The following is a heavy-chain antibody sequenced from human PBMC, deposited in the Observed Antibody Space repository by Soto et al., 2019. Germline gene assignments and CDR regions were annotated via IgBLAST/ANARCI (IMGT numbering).Heavy chain of an antibody. V-gene: IGHV1-2*02. CDR2: INPNSGDT. J-gene: IGHJ6*02. CDR1: GYIFTGYH. CDR3: ASDARGTRGFDERDI. Sequence: VASVKVSCKASGYIFTGYHIHWVRQAPGRGLEWMAWINPNSGDTEYAQNFQGRVTMTRDTSFNLVYMEMSGLMSDDTAVYYCASDARGTRGFDERDIWGQGTTVTVSS. D-gene: IGHD3-9*01.